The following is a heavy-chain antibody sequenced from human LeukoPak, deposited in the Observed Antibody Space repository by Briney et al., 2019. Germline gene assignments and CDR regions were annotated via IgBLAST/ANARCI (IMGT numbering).Heavy chain of an antibody. D-gene: IGHD6-13*01. CDR3: ARHGVGAGLAAAYI. J-gene: IGHJ4*02. CDR2: IDPGDSHA. V-gene: IGHV5-51*01. CDR1: GYNFSNYG. Sequence: GESLKISCKGSGYNFSNYGIGWVRQMPGKGLEWMGLIDPGDSHAIYSPSFQGQATISADKSISAAYLQWSSLKASDTAMYYCARHGVGAGLAAAYIWGQGTLLTVSS.